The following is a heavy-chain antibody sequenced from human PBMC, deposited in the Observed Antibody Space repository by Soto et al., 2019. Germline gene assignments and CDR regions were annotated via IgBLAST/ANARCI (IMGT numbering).Heavy chain of an antibody. Sequence: DVQLVESGGTLVQPGGSLRLSCAASGFSFSDYDMHWVRQATGKGLEWVSGIGIAGDTYYSGSVKGRFTISRENAKNSLYLQMNSLRAGDTAEYYCARDRHGMDVWGQGTTVTVSS. J-gene: IGHJ6*02. CDR1: GFSFSDYD. CDR2: IGIAGDT. CDR3: ARDRHGMDV. V-gene: IGHV3-13*01.